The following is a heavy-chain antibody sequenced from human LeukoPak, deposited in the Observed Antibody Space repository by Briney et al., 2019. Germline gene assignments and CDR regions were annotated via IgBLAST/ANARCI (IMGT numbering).Heavy chain of an antibody. CDR1: GFTFSSYW. CDR3: ANNGVSPNYYYGMNV. CDR2: IWYDGSNI. D-gene: IGHD2-8*01. J-gene: IGHJ6*02. V-gene: IGHV3-33*08. Sequence: GGSLRLSCAASGFTFSSYWMHWVRQAPGKGLEWVAVIWYDGSNIHYADSVQGRFTIPRDSSKNTLYLQMNSLRAEDTGVYYCANNGVSPNYYYGMNVWGQGTTVTVSS.